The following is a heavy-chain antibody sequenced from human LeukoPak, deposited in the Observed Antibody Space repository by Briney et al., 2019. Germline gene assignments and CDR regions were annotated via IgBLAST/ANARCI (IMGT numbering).Heavy chain of an antibody. CDR3: AKDLRKVVVVPAAMGVDY. J-gene: IGHJ4*02. V-gene: IGHV3-30*02. Sequence: GGSLRLSCAASGFTFSSYGMHWVRQAPGKGLEWVAFIRYDGSNKYYADSVKGRFTISRDNSKNTLYLQMSSLRAEDTAVYYCAKDLRKVVVVPAAMGVDYWGQGTLVTVSS. CDR2: IRYDGSNK. CDR1: GFTFSSYG. D-gene: IGHD2-2*01.